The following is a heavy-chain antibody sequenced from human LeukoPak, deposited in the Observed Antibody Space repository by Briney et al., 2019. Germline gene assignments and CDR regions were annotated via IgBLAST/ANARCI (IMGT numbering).Heavy chain of an antibody. CDR2: IYYSGST. Sequence: SETLSLTCTVSGGSISSYYWSWIRQPPGKGLEWIGYIYYSGSTNYNPSLKSRVTISVDTSKNQFSLKLSSVTAADTAVYYCARAGGMGYSSSSGYYYYYMDVWGKATKLTVSS. D-gene: IGHD6-6*01. V-gene: IGHV4-59*01. J-gene: IGHJ6*03. CDR1: GGSISSYY. CDR3: ARAGGMGYSSSSGYYYYYMDV.